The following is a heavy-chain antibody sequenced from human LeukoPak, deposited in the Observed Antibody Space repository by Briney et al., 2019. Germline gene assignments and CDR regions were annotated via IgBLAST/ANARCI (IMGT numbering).Heavy chain of an antibody. J-gene: IGHJ4*02. CDR2: IYYSGST. CDR3: ARGGIYDYGDYRSFDY. Sequence: SETLSLTCTVSGGSISSGGYYWSWIRQHPGKGLEWIGYIYYSGSTNYNPSLKSRVTISVDTSKIQFSLKLSSVTAADTAVYYCARGGIYDYGDYRSFDYWGQGTLVTVSS. V-gene: IGHV4-61*08. CDR1: GGSISSGGYY. D-gene: IGHD4-17*01.